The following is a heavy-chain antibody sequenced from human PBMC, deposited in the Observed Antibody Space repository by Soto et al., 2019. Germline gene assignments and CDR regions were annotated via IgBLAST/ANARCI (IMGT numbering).Heavy chain of an antibody. V-gene: IGHV4-4*07. Sequence: SETLSLTCTVSGGSISSYYWSWIRQPAGKGMEWIGRIHTTDSTNYNPSLKSRVTMSIDTSNNQFSLKLSSLTAADTAVYYCARALSSAACLYFDFWGQGTLVTVSS. D-gene: IGHD6-13*01. CDR1: GGSISSYY. CDR2: IHTTDST. J-gene: IGHJ4*02. CDR3: ARALSSAACLYFDF.